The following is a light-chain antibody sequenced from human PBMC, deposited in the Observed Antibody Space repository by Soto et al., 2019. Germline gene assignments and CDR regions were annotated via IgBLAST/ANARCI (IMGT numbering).Light chain of an antibody. CDR1: QSVTNS. V-gene: IGKV3-11*01. Sequence: IVLTQSPWTLCMSPGERATLSCRASQSVTNSFLAWYQQKPGQAPRLLIYDASNRATGIPARFSGSGSGTDFTLTISSLESEDFAVYYCQQRSDWPTWTVGQGTKVDI. CDR3: QQRSDWPTWT. J-gene: IGKJ1*01. CDR2: DAS.